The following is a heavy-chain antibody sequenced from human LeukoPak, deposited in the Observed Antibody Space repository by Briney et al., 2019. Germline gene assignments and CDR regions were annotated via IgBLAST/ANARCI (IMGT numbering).Heavy chain of an antibody. Sequence: PGGSLRLSCAASGFSVSSNFMSWVRQAPGKGLEWVSVIYSGGTTYYADSVKGRFTISRDNSKNTLSLQMNSLRAEDTAVYYCARDGYGNNYMDVWGKGTTVIVSS. J-gene: IGHJ6*03. D-gene: IGHD1/OR15-1a*01. CDR3: ARDGYGNNYMDV. V-gene: IGHV3-53*01. CDR2: IYSGGTT. CDR1: GFSVSSNF.